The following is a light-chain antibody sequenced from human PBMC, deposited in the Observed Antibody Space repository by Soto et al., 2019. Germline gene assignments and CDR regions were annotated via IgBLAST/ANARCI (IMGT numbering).Light chain of an antibody. CDR1: QSMSNN. CDR3: QQYHNWPPFT. J-gene: IGKJ5*01. Sequence: DIVMTQSPVTLSVSQGERATLSCRASQSMSNNLAWYQQKPGQAPRLLIYGASTRDTGIPDRFSGSGSGTEFTLTISSLQSEDFAIYYCQQYHNWPPFTFGQGTRLEIK. V-gene: IGKV3-15*01. CDR2: GAS.